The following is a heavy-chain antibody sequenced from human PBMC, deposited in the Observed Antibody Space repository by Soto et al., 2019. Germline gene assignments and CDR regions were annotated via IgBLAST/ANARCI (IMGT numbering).Heavy chain of an antibody. J-gene: IGHJ4*02. CDR1: GYTFTTYY. CDR3: ARGPHGGIDY. CDR2: INPSSGNT. Sequence: SVKVSCKASGYTFTTYYIHWVRQAPGQGLEWVGVINPSSGNTDYAQKFQGRVTMARDTSTSTVYMDLSSLRSEDTAVYYCARGPHGGIDYWGQGTLVTVS. D-gene: IGHD2-15*01. V-gene: IGHV1-46*01.